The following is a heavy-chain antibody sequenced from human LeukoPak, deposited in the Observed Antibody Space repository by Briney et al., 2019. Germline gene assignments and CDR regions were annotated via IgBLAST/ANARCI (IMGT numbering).Heavy chain of an antibody. CDR3: AKVRGAVAITFLDY. V-gene: IGHV3-23*01. J-gene: IGHJ4*02. Sequence: GGTLRLSCAASGFTFTTYAMSWVRQAPGKGLEWVSAISGRGGTTYYADYVKGRITIYRDNSKNTVSLQMKSLRAEDTAVYYCAKVRGAVAITFLDYWGQGTLVTVSS. CDR1: GFTFTTYA. D-gene: IGHD3-22*01. CDR2: ISGRGGTT.